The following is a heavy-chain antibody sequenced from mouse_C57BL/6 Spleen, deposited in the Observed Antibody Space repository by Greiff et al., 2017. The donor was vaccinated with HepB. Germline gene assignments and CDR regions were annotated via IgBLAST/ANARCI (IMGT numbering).Heavy chain of an antibody. Sequence: EVQLQQSVTELVRPGASVKLSCTASGFNIKNTYMHWVKQRPEQGLEWIGRIAPATGNTKYAPKFQGKATITADTSSNTAYLQLSSLTSEDTAIYYCARRGRRGGYAMDYWGQGTSVTVSS. D-gene: IGHD2-12*01. J-gene: IGHJ4*01. CDR1: GFNIKNTY. CDR3: ARRGRRGGYAMDY. CDR2: IAPATGNT. V-gene: IGHV14-3*01.